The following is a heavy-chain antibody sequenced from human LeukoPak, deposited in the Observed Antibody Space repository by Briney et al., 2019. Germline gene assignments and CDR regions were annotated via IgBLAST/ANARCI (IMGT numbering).Heavy chain of an antibody. CDR3: ARDGGGSYPHPFDY. D-gene: IGHD1-26*01. Sequence: SVKVSCKASGGTFSSYAISWVRQAPGQGLEWMGGIIPIFGTANYAQKFQGRVTMTRDTSTSTVYMELSSLRSEDTAVYYCARDGGGSYPHPFDYWGQGTLVTVSS. J-gene: IGHJ4*02. CDR1: GGTFSSYA. CDR2: IIPIFGTA. V-gene: IGHV1-69*05.